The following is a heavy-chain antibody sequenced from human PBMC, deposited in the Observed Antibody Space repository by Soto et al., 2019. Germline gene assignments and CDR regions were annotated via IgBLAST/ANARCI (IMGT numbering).Heavy chain of an antibody. V-gene: IGHV1-3*01. CDR1: GYTFTIYA. CDR3: ARAGTWIQLWTTVGY. CDR2: INAGTGNT. D-gene: IGHD5-18*01. J-gene: IGHJ4*02. Sequence: QVQLVQSGAEVKKPGASVKVSCKASGYTFTIYAMHWVRQAPGQRLEWMGRINAGTGNTKYSQKFQVRVTITRDTPSSTAYMELSSQRSTYTAVYYCARAGTWIQLWTTVGYWGQVTLVTVSS.